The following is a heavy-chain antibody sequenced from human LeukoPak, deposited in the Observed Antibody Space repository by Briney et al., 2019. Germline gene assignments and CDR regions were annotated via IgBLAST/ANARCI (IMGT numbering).Heavy chain of an antibody. CDR2: IWYDGSNK. CDR1: GFTFSSYG. CDR3: ARDGGRGSSSWYAAY. V-gene: IGHV3-33*01. J-gene: IGHJ4*02. D-gene: IGHD6-13*01. Sequence: PGRPLRLSCAASGFTFSSYGMHWVRQAPGKGLEWVAVIWYDGSNKYYADSVKGRFTISRDNSKNTLYLQMNSLRAEDTAVYYCARDGGRGSSSWYAAYWGQGTLVTVSS.